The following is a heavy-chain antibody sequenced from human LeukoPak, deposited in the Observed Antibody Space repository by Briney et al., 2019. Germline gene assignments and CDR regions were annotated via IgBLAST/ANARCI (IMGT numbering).Heavy chain of an antibody. J-gene: IGHJ6*02. CDR1: GGPISSGGYS. Sequence: PSETLSLTCAVSGGPISSGGYSWSWIRQPPGKGLEWTGYIYHSGSTYYNPSLKSRVTISVDRSKNQFSLKLSSVTAADTAVYYCARASGSYYYYGMDVWGQGTTVTVSS. V-gene: IGHV4-30-2*01. CDR2: IYHSGST. D-gene: IGHD2-15*01. CDR3: ARASGSYYYYGMDV.